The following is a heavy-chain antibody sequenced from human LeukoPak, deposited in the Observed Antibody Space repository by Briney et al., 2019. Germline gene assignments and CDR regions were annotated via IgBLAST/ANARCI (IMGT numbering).Heavy chain of an antibody. CDR1: GFTFSSSW. CDR3: ARGGAYHAFDI. CDR2: INNDGSGT. Sequence: GGSLRLSCAASGFTFSSSWIYWVRQAPGKGLVYVSRINNDGSGTTYADSVKGRFTISRDNAKNTLYLQMDSLGVEDTAVYYCARGGAYHAFDIWGQGTMVTVSS. V-gene: IGHV3-74*01. J-gene: IGHJ3*02. D-gene: IGHD2-2*01.